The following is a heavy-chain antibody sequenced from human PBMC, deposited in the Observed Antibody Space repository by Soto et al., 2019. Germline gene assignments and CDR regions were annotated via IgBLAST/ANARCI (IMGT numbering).Heavy chain of an antibody. V-gene: IGHV1-69*13. CDR2: IIPIFGTA. Sequence: SVKVSFKASGGTFSSYAISWVRQAPGQGLEWMGGIIPIFGTANYAQKFQGRVTITADESTSTAYMELSSLRSEDTAVYYCARDRGYYGSGSYEYYYYGMDVWGQGTTVTV. J-gene: IGHJ6*02. CDR3: ARDRGYYGSGSYEYYYYGMDV. CDR1: GGTFSSYA. D-gene: IGHD3-10*01.